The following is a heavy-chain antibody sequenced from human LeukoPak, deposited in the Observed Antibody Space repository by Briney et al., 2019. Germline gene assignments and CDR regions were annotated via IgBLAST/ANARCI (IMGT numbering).Heavy chain of an antibody. CDR3: ARDETIAVAGIPN. J-gene: IGHJ4*02. Sequence: GGSLRLSCAASGFTFSSYAMSWIRQAPGKGLEWVSYISSSGSTIYYADSVKGRFTISRDNAKNSLYLQMNSLRAEDTAVYYCARDETIAVAGIPNWGQGTLVTVSS. V-gene: IGHV3-11*01. CDR2: ISSSGSTI. D-gene: IGHD6-19*01. CDR1: GFTFSSYA.